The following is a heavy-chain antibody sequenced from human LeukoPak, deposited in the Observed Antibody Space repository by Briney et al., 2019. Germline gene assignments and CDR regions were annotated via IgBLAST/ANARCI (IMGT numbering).Heavy chain of an antibody. J-gene: IGHJ6*03. CDR1: GFTFSTFA. CDR2: IFPSGGEI. Sequence: GGSLRLSCEASGFTFSTFAMIWVRQPPGKGLEWVSSIFPSGGEIHYADSVRGRFTISRDNSKSTLSLQMNRLRVEDTAVYYCAKDWVRGSGEDYYYYMDVWGKGTTVTISS. CDR3: AKDWVRGSGEDYYYYMDV. V-gene: IGHV3-23*01. D-gene: IGHD3-10*01.